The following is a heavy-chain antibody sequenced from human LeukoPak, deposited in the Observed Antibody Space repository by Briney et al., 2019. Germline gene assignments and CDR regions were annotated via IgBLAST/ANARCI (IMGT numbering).Heavy chain of an antibody. CDR1: GFTFSTYD. J-gene: IGHJ4*02. Sequence: QPGGSLRLSCEASGFTFSTYDMKWVRQAPGKGVEWVSLISGSCCSSYSAHSVNVRFTLSIDNSNNTLYLQMNSLRAEDTAVYYCARVMVRGVIIVSPFDYWGQGTLVTVSS. CDR2: ISGSCCSS. V-gene: IGHV3-23*01. D-gene: IGHD3-10*01. CDR3: ARVMVRGVIIVSPFDY.